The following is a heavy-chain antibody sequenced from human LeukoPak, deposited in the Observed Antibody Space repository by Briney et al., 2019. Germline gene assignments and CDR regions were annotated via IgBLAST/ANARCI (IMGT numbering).Heavy chain of an antibody. J-gene: IGHJ4*02. Sequence: SETLSLTCSVSGDSISSGSYSWAWIRQPPGKGLEWIGSMYYSGNTYSNPSLESRITISIDTSKNQFSLKLTSVTAADTAAYYCASRQTTALSLFDYWGQGTLVTVSS. V-gene: IGHV4-39*01. CDR1: GDSISSGSYS. CDR2: MYYSGNT. D-gene: IGHD4-17*01. CDR3: ASRQTTALSLFDY.